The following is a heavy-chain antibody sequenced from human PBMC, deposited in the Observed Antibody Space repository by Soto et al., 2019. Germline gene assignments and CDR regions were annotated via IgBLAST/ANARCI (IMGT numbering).Heavy chain of an antibody. CDR2: IVVGSGNT. J-gene: IGHJ3*02. V-gene: IGHV1-58*02. CDR1: GFTFTSSA. D-gene: IGHD3-16*01. CDR3: AAIMITFGGVQATADDAFDI. Sequence: QMQLVQSGPEVKKPGTSVKVSCKASGFTFTSSAMQWVRQARGQRFEWIGWIVVGSGNTNYAQKFQKRVTINGDMSNSTAYMELSSLRSEDTAVYYCAAIMITFGGVQATADDAFDIWGQGTMVTVSS.